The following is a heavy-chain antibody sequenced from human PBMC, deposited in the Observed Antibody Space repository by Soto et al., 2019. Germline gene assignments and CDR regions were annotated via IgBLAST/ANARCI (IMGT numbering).Heavy chain of an antibody. CDR3: ARMIVVVTAKSPYRYYYGMDA. V-gene: IGHV1-69*06. Sequence: ASVKVSCKASGGTFSSYAISWVRQAPGQGLEWMGGIIPIFGTANYAQKFQGRVTITADKSTSTAYMELSSLRSEGTAVYYCARMIVVVTAKSPYRYYYGMDAWGQRTTVTVSS. D-gene: IGHD2-21*02. CDR1: GGTFSSYA. CDR2: IIPIFGTA. J-gene: IGHJ6*02.